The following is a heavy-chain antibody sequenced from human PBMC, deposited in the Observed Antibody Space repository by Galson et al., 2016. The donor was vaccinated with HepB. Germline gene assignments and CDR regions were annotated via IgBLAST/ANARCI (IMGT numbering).Heavy chain of an antibody. CDR3: ARVPLVPAAMFDYNAMDV. J-gene: IGHJ6*02. CDR2: ISYDGSNK. V-gene: IGHV3-30-3*01. Sequence: SLRLSCAASGFTFSSFAMHWVRQAPGKGLEWVSVISYDGSNKYYADSVKGRFTISRDNSKNTLYLQMNSLRAEDTAVYYCARVPLVPAAMFDYNAMDVWGQGTTVTVS. D-gene: IGHD2-2*01. CDR1: GFTFSSFA.